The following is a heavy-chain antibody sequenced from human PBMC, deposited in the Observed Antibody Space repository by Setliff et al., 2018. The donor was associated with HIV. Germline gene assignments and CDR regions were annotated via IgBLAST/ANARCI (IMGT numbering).Heavy chain of an antibody. D-gene: IGHD3-22*01. CDR3: ARDLFPYYHDSRPYYPPAY. Sequence: PGGSLRLSCAASGFTFSSYPMTWVRQAPGKGLEWVSSLSGTSSTIYLADSVKGRFTISRDNAQNSLYLHMNSLRAEDTAMYYCARDLFPYYHDSRPYYPPAYWGQGTLVTVSS. V-gene: IGHV3-48*04. CDR1: GFTFSSYP. J-gene: IGHJ4*02. CDR2: LSGTSSTI.